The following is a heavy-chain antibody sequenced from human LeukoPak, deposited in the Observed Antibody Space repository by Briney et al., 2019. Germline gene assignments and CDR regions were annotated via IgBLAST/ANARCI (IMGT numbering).Heavy chain of an antibody. D-gene: IGHD6-6*01. CDR3: ARVSGSSSD. Sequence: QPGGSLRLSCAVSGFIFSTYEMNWVRQAPGKGLEWVSYISSSGTTRYYADSAKGRFTISRDNAKNSLYLQMDSLRAEDTAVYYCARVSGSSSDWGQGTLVTVSS. CDR2: ISSSGTTR. J-gene: IGHJ4*02. CDR1: GFIFSTYE. V-gene: IGHV3-48*03.